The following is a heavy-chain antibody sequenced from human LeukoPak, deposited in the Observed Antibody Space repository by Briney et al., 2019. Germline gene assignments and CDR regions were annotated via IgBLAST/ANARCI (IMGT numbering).Heavy chain of an antibody. Sequence: SETLSLTCTVSGGSISSYYWSWIRQPPGKGLEWIGYIYYSGSTNYNPSLKSRVTISVDTSKNQFSLKLSSATAADTAVYYCARGSVIVDYWGQGTLVTVSS. V-gene: IGHV4-59*01. CDR1: GGSISSYY. D-gene: IGHD4-11*01. CDR2: IYYSGST. J-gene: IGHJ4*02. CDR3: ARGSVIVDY.